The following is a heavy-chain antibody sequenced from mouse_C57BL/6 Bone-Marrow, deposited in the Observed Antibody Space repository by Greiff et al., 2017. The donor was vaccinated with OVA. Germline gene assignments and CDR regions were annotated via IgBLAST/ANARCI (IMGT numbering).Heavy chain of an antibody. J-gene: IGHJ4*01. CDR2: ISSGGSYT. CDR3: ARAGYYAMDY. CDR1: GFTFSSYG. Sequence: EVQLVESGGDLVKPGGSLKLSCAASGFTFSSYGMSWVRQTPDKRLEWVATISSGGSYTYYPDSVKGRFTISRDNAKNTLYLQMSSLKSEDTAMYYCARAGYYAMDYWGQGTSVTVSS. V-gene: IGHV5-6*01.